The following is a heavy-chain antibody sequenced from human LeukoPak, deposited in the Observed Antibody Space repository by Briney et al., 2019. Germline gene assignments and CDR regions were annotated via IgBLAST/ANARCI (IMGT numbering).Heavy chain of an antibody. D-gene: IGHD1-26*01. CDR1: TYSFTSYW. CDR3: ARQKTELVGATTLIDY. V-gene: IGHV5-51*01. Sequence: GESLKISFQGSTYSFTSYWIGWVRQMPGKGLEWMGIIYPGDSDTRYSPSFQGQVTISADKSISTAYLQWSSLKASDTAMYYCARQKTELVGATTLIDYWGQGTLVTVSS. J-gene: IGHJ4*02. CDR2: IYPGDSDT.